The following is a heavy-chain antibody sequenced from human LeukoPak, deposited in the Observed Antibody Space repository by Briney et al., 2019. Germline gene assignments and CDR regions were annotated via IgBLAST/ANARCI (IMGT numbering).Heavy chain of an antibody. V-gene: IGHV1-24*01. CDR3: ATIGNIYDSSGYYYFPV. CDR2: FDPEEGET. D-gene: IGHD3-22*01. Sequence: ASVKVSCKVSGYTLTELSMHWVRQAPGKGLEWMGGFDPEEGETVYAQKFQGRVTMTEDTSTDTAYMELSSLRSEDTAVYYCATIGNIYDSSGYYYFPVWGQGTLVTVSS. J-gene: IGHJ4*02. CDR1: GYTLTELS.